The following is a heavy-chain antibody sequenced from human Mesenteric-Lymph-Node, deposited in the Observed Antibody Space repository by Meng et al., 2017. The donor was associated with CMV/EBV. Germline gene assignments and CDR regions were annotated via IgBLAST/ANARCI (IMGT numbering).Heavy chain of an antibody. CDR3: ARSYCRSTTCYKAEYFDY. J-gene: IGHJ4*02. CDR2: IDWDDDK. V-gene: IGHV2-70D*14. CDR1: GFSLSTSGMR. D-gene: IGHD2-2*02. Sequence: SGPTLVKPTQTLTLTCTFSGFSLSTSGMRVSWIRQPPGRALEWLARIDWDDDKWYSTSLRTRLTISKDTSKNQVVLTMTNVAPVDTATYYCARSYCRSTTCYKAEYFDYWGQGTLVTVSS.